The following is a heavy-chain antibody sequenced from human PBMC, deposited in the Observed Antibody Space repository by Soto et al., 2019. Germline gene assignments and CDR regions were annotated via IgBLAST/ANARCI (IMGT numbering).Heavy chain of an antibody. CDR1: GGSISSGGYY. V-gene: IGHV4-31*03. CDR2: IYYSGST. J-gene: IGHJ3*02. CDR3: ARALGYCTKGVCSARYAFDI. Sequence: QVQLQESGPGLVKPSQTLSLTCTVSGGSISSGGYYWSWIRQHPGKGLEWIGYIYYSGSTYYNPSRKSRVTISVDTSKNQFSLKLSSVTAADTAVYYCARALGYCTKGVCSARYAFDIWGQGTMVTVSS. D-gene: IGHD2-8*01.